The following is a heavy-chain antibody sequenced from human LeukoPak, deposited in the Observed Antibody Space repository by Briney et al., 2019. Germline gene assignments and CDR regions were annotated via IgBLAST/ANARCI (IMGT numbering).Heavy chain of an antibody. J-gene: IGHJ4*02. CDR1: GYTFTSYG. D-gene: IGHD6-13*01. CDR2: ISAYNGNT. V-gene: IGHV1-18*01. CDR3: ASSTPGGSSWSRLDY. Sequence: SVKVSCKASGYTFTSYGISWVRQAPGQGLEWMGWISAYNGNTNYAQKFQGRVTMTRDTSISTAYMELSRLRSDDTAVYYCASSTPGGSSWSRLDYWGQGTLVTVSS.